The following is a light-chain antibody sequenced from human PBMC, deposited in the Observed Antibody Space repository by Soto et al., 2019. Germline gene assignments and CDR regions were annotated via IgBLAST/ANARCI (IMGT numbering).Light chain of an antibody. CDR2: EVS. V-gene: IGLV2-14*01. CDR1: SSDVGGYDY. J-gene: IGLJ1*01. CDR3: AAWDDSLYV. Sequence: QSALTQPASVSGSPGQSITISCTGTSSDVGGYDYVSWYQLHTGKAPKLMVFEVSNRPSGVSYRFSGSKSGNTASLTISGLQAEDEADYYCAAWDDSLYVFGTGTKLTVL.